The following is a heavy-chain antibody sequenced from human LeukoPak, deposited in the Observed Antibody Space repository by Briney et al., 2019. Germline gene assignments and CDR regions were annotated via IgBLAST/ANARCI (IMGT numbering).Heavy chain of an antibody. CDR2: IWYDGSNK. J-gene: IGHJ3*02. CDR3: ARARTSIAAAGDAFDI. CDR1: GFTFSSYG. Sequence: GGSLRLSCAASGFTFSSYGMHWVRQAPGKGLEWVAVIWYDGSNKYYADSVKGRFTISRDNSKNTLYLQMNSLRAEDTAVYYCARARTSIAAAGDAFDIWGQGTMVTVSS. D-gene: IGHD6-13*01. V-gene: IGHV3-33*08.